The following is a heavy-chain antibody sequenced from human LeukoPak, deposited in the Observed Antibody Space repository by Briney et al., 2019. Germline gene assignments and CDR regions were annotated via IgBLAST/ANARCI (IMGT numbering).Heavy chain of an antibody. CDR2: IYYSGST. Sequence: SETLSLTCTVSGGSISSYYWSWIRQPPGKGLEWIGYIYYSGSTNYNPSLKSRVTISVDTSKNQFSLKLSSVTAADPAVYYCARGGLDVLRFLEWFYFDYWGQGTLVTVSS. CDR3: ARGGLDVLRFLEWFYFDY. J-gene: IGHJ4*02. V-gene: IGHV4-59*01. CDR1: GGSISSYY. D-gene: IGHD3-3*01.